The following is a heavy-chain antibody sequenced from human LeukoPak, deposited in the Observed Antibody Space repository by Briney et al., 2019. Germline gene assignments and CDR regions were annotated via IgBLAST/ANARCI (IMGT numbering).Heavy chain of an antibody. Sequence: SGPTLVNPTQTLTLTCTFSGFSLSTSGMRVSWIRRPPGKALEWLARIDWDDDKFYSTSLKTRLTISKDTSKNQVVLTMTNMDPVDTATYYCARSRGYSGYDYAKFYFDYWGQGTLVTVSS. D-gene: IGHD5-12*01. CDR2: IDWDDDK. J-gene: IGHJ4*02. V-gene: IGHV2-70*04. CDR1: GFSLSTSGMR. CDR3: ARSRGYSGYDYAKFYFDY.